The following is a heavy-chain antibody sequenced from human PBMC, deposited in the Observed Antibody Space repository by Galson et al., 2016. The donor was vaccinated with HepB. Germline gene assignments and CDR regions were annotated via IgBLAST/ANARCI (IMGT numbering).Heavy chain of an antibody. D-gene: IGHD3-10*01. V-gene: IGHV4-39*01. CDR1: GGSISSSSYY. J-gene: IGHJ6*02. CDR3: AGHLRGGYGMDV. Sequence: SETLSLTCTVSGGSISSSSYYWGCIRQPPGKGLEWIGSISYSRITYYNPSLKSRVTISVDTSKNQFSLRLTSVTAADTAVYYCAGHLRGGYGMDVWGQGTTVTVSS. CDR2: ISYSRIT.